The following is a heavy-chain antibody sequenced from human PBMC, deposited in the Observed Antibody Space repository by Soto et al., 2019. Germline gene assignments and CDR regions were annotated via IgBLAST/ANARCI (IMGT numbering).Heavy chain of an antibody. Sequence: SETLSLTCAVYGGSFSGYYWSWIRQPPGKGLEWIGEINHSGSTNYNPSLKSRVTISVDTSKNQFSLKLSSVTAADTAVYYCARGSIAARVFLGRNWFDPWGQGTLVTVSS. CDR2: INHSGST. V-gene: IGHV4-34*01. J-gene: IGHJ5*02. CDR3: ARGSIAARVFLGRNWFDP. D-gene: IGHD6-6*01. CDR1: GGSFSGYY.